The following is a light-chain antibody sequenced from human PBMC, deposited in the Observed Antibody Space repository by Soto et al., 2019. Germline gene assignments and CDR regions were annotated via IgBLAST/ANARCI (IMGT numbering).Light chain of an antibody. CDR2: DAS. Sequence: EIVLTQSPATLSVSPGERATLSCRASQSVSSYLAWYQQKPGHSPSLLIYDASHRAAGIPASFSGSGSRTVFTLTISSLEPEDFAVYYCQQRSNWPPFFGQGTRLEIK. CDR1: QSVSSY. J-gene: IGKJ5*01. V-gene: IGKV3-11*01. CDR3: QQRSNWPPF.